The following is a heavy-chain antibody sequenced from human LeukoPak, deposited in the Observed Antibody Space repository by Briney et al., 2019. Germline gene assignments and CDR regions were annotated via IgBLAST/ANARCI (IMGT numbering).Heavy chain of an antibody. CDR3: ARAGAAYCSGGSCYSKEKY. D-gene: IGHD2-15*01. CDR1: RYTFTSYG. V-gene: IGHV1-18*01. CDR2: ISAYNGNT. Sequence: GASVKVSCKASRYTFTSYGISWVRQAPGQGLEWIGWISAYNGNTNYAQKLQGRVTMTTDTSTSTAYMELRSLRSDDTAVYYCARAGAAYCSGGSCYSKEKYWGQGTLVTVSS. J-gene: IGHJ4*02.